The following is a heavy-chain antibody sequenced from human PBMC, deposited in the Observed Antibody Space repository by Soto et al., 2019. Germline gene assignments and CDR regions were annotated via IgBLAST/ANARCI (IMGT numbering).Heavy chain of an antibody. Sequence: SETLSLTCTVSGGSISSSSYYWGWIRQPPGKGLEWIGSIYYSGSTYYNPSLKSRVTISVDTSKNQFSLKLSSVTAADTAVYYCARHQTGYSSGWSGGWFDLWGQGTLVTVSS. CDR3: ARHQTGYSSGWSGGWFDL. CDR1: GGSISSSSYY. J-gene: IGHJ5*02. V-gene: IGHV4-39*01. D-gene: IGHD6-19*01. CDR2: IYYSGST.